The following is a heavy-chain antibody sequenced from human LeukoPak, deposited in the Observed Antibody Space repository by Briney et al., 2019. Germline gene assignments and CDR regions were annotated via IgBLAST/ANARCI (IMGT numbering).Heavy chain of an antibody. CDR1: GGSISSYY. CDR2: INHSGST. V-gene: IGHV4-34*01. J-gene: IGHJ4*02. D-gene: IGHD3-16*02. Sequence: PSETLSLTCTVSGGSISSYYWSWIRQPPGKGLEWIGEINHSGSTNYNPSLKSRVTISVDTSKNQFSLKLSSVTAADTAVYYCARGPPLYYDYVWGSYRWYYFDYWGQGTLVTVSS. CDR3: ARGPPLYYDYVWGSYRWYYFDY.